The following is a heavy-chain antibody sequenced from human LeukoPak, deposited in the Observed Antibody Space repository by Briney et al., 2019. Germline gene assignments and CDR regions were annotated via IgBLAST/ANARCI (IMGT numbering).Heavy chain of an antibody. CDR1: GFSFSSYG. CDR2: IGYDGSNK. D-gene: IGHD3-22*01. J-gene: IGHJ4*02. Sequence: GGSLRLSCAASGFSFSSYGIHWVRQAPGKGLEWVAVIGYDGSNKYYADSVKGRFTISRDNSKNTLYLQMNSLRTEDTAVYFCAKEIYYGSSAFFDYWGQGTLVTVSS. V-gene: IGHV3-30*18. CDR3: AKEIYYGSSAFFDY.